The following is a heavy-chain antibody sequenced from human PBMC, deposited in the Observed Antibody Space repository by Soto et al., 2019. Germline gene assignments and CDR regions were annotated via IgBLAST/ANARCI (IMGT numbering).Heavy chain of an antibody. J-gene: IGHJ6*02. CDR1: GFTFSSYA. Sequence: AGSLRLSCAASGFTFSSYAMSWVRQAPGKGLEWVSAISGSGGSTYYADSVKGRFTISRDNSKNTLYLQMNSLRAEDTAVYYCAKDTHSSSYGMDVWGQGTTVTVSS. D-gene: IGHD6-13*01. CDR2: ISGSGGST. CDR3: AKDTHSSSYGMDV. V-gene: IGHV3-23*01.